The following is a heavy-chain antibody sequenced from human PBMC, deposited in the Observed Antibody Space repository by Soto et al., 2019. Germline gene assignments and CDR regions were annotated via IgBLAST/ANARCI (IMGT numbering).Heavy chain of an antibody. CDR3: AIGEPISGSRRVRAV. D-gene: IGHD1-20*01. CDR1: GYTFTSYD. J-gene: IGHJ6*03. CDR2: MNPNSGNT. V-gene: IGHV1-8*01. Sequence: GASVKVSCKAFGYTFTSYDINWVRQATGQGLEWMGWMNPNSGNTGYAQKFQGRVTMTRNTSISTAYMELSSLRSEDTAVYYCAIGEPISGSRRVRAVWGKGPPVTVPS.